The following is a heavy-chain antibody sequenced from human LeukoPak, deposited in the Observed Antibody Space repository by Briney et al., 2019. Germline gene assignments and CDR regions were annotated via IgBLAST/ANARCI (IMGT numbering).Heavy chain of an antibody. D-gene: IGHD1-7*01. CDR1: GGSISSSSYY. CDR2: IYYSGST. J-gene: IGHJ4*02. CDR3: TRDRKWDNWNYYFDY. Sequence: SETLSLTCTVSGGSISSSSYYWGWIRQPPGKGLEWIGSIYYSGSTYYNPSLKSRVTISVDTSKNQFSLKLSSVTAEDTAVYYCTRDRKWDNWNYYFDYWGQGTLVTVSS. V-gene: IGHV4-39*07.